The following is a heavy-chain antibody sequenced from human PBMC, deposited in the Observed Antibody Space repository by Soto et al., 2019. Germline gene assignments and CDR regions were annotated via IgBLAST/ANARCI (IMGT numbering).Heavy chain of an antibody. CDR2: ITDSGRT. CDR3: ARVLITSGPLEFSFVF. D-gene: IGHD3-16*01. J-gene: IGHJ4*02. V-gene: IGHV4-31*03. Sequence: SETLSLTCSVSGGSIRRSDSCWSWVRQFPGKGLEWIAYITDSGRTDYNPSLKSRATISIDTSKNQFFLNLSSMTAADTTVYFCARVLITSGPLEFSFVFWGAGSLVTV. CDR1: GGSIRRSDSC.